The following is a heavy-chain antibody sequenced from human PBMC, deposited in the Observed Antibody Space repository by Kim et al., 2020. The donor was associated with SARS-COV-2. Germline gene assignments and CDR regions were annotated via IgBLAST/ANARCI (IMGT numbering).Heavy chain of an antibody. D-gene: IGHD2-21*02. Sequence: SETLSLTCTVSGGSISSSSYYWGWIRQPPGKGLEWIGSIYYSGSTYYNPSLKSRVTISVDTSKNQFSLKLSSVTAADTAVYYCARDRIVVVTATKSKSIVPFDYWGQGTLVTVSS. CDR2: IYYSGST. CDR3: ARDRIVVVTATKSKSIVPFDY. J-gene: IGHJ4*02. V-gene: IGHV4-39*07. CDR1: GGSISSSSYY.